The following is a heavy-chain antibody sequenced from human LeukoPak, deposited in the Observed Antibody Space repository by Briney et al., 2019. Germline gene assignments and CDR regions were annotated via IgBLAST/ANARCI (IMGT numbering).Heavy chain of an antibody. CDR3: ARENIVVVTAIRDAFDI. Sequence: GGSLSLSCAASGFTFSSYCMNWVRQAPAKGLEWVSYISSGSSTIYYADSVKGRFTISRDNAKNSLCLQMNSLRDEDTAVYCCARENIVVVTAIRDAFDIWGEGAMVTVSS. CDR2: ISSGSSTI. CDR1: GFTFSSYC. J-gene: IGHJ3*02. D-gene: IGHD2-21*02. V-gene: IGHV3-48*02.